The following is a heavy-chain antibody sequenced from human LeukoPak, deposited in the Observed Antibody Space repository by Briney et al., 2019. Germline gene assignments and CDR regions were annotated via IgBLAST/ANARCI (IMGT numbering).Heavy chain of an antibody. CDR3: ARNKLIAPAADY. D-gene: IGHD2-2*01. J-gene: IGHJ4*02. CDR2: INHSGST. V-gene: IGHV4-34*01. CDR1: GGSFSGYY. Sequence: SETLSLTCAVYGGSFSGYYWSWIRQPPGKGLEWIGEINHSGSTNYNPSLKSRVTISVDTSKNQFSLKLSSVTAADTAVYYCARNKLIAPAADYWGQGPLVTVSS.